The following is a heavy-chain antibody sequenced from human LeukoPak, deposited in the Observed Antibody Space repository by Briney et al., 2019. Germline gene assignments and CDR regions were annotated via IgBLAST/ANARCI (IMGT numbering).Heavy chain of an antibody. J-gene: IGHJ4*02. V-gene: IGHV4-59*01. CDR2: IYYSGST. CDR1: GASITTYY. Sequence: SVTLSLTCTVSGASITTYYWSWVRQPPGKGLEWIGYIYYSGSTNYNPALKSRVNISVDTSKNRFSLKLTSVTAADTALYYCARSSYGDYDFDFWGQGTLVTVSS. D-gene: IGHD4-17*01. CDR3: ARSSYGDYDFDF.